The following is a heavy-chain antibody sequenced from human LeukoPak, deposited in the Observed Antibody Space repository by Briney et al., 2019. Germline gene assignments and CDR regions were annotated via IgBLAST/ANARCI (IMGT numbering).Heavy chain of an antibody. Sequence: SETLSLTCTVSGGSISSYYWSWIRQPPGKGLEWIGYIYYSGSTNYNPSLKSRVTMSVDTSKNQFSLKLSSVTAADTAVYYCAGDFWSGYYTGYWGQGTLVTVSS. J-gene: IGHJ4*02. CDR2: IYYSGST. D-gene: IGHD3-3*01. V-gene: IGHV4-59*12. CDR3: AGDFWSGYYTGY. CDR1: GGSISSYY.